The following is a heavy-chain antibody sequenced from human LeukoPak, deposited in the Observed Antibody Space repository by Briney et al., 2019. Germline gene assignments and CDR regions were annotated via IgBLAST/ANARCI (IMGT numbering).Heavy chain of an antibody. CDR3: ARGSPRGSGSYPWYFDL. Sequence: SETLSLTCTVSGGSISSYYWSWIRQPPGKGLEWIGYIYYSGSTNYNPSLKSRATISVDKSKNQFSLKLSSVTAADTAVYYCARGSPRGSGSYPWYFDLWGRGTLVTVSS. V-gene: IGHV4-59*12. CDR1: GGSISSYY. J-gene: IGHJ2*01. D-gene: IGHD3-10*01. CDR2: IYYSGST.